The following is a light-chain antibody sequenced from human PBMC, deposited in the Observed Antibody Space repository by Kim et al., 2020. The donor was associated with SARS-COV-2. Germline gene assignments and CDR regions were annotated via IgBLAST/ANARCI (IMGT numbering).Light chain of an antibody. V-gene: IGKV4-1*01. Sequence: RATINCKSSQTILHNSNNKDYLAWFQKKPGQPPKLLIYWASTRESGVPDRFSGSGSGTDFTLTISSLQAEDVAIYYCQQYYGTTYSFGQGTKLEI. CDR1: QTILHNSNNKDY. CDR2: WAS. J-gene: IGKJ2*03. CDR3: QQYYGTTYS.